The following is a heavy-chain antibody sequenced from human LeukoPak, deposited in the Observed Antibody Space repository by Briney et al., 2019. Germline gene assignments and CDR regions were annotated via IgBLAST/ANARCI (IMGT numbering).Heavy chain of an antibody. CDR3: AKAVVEYSYGLTYYMDV. CDR2: IWDDGSRK. V-gene: IGHV3-30*02. D-gene: IGHD5-18*01. Sequence: PGGSLRLSCAASGFTFGGSGMHWVRRAPGKGLGWVAFIWDDGSRKLYGQSVNGRFAISRDNSENTLFLQLNSLRVEDWAGYYCAKAVVEYSYGLTYYMDVWGKGTTVTVSS. J-gene: IGHJ6*03. CDR1: GFTFGGSG.